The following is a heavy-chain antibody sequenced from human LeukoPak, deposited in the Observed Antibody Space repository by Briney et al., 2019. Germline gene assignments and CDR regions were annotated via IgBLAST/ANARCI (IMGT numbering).Heavy chain of an antibody. J-gene: IGHJ6*02. CDR3: ARGEYHYGMDV. CDR1: GFTLSNSG. Sequence: RGSLRLSCAASGFTLSNSGMHWVRQAPGKGLEWVAIIWYDESNKFYGDSVKGRLTISRDNSKNTLFLQMSDLRAEDTAVYYCARGEYHYGMDVWGQGTTVTVAS. D-gene: IGHD3-10*01. V-gene: IGHV3-33*01. CDR2: IWYDESNK.